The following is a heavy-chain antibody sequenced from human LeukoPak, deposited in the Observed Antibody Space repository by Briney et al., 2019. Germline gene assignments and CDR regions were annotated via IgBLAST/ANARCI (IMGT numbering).Heavy chain of an antibody. V-gene: IGHV4-61*02. Sequence: PSQTLSLTCTVSGGSVSSGSYYWSWIRQPAGKGLEWIGRIYTSGSTNYNPSLKSRVTISVDTSKNQFSLKLSSVTAADTAVYYCAREVTMVRGVIHPRPAEFDYWGQGTLVTVSS. CDR1: GGSVSSGSYY. CDR2: IYTSGST. D-gene: IGHD3-10*01. J-gene: IGHJ4*02. CDR3: AREVTMVRGVIHPRPAEFDY.